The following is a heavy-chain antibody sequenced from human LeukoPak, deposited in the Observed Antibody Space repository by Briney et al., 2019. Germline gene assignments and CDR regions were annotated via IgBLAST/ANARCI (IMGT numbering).Heavy chain of an antibody. Sequence: SETLSLTCGVYGGSFSGYWWSGIRQPPGKGLEWIGEINHSGSTNYNPSLKSRATISVDTSKHQFSLKLTSVTAADTAVYYCARRLDLWGRGTLVTVSS. CDR2: INHSGST. CDR3: ARRLDL. V-gene: IGHV4-34*01. J-gene: IGHJ2*01. CDR1: GGSFSGYW.